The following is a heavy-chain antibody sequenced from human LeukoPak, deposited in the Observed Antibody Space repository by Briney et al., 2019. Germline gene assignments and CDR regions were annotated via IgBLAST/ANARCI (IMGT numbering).Heavy chain of an antibody. CDR2: ISSSGGRL. CDR1: GFSFNSYS. J-gene: IGHJ4*02. CDR3: GKNPQPVGHICFDS. D-gene: IGHD1-1*01. V-gene: IGHV3-23*01. Sequence: PGGSLRLSCAASGFSFNSYSMSWARQAPGKGLEWVSSISSSGGRLDYPDSVRGRFTISIDNPKETLYLQMDGLTAEDTAVHYCGKNPQPVGHICFDSWGQGTLVSVSS.